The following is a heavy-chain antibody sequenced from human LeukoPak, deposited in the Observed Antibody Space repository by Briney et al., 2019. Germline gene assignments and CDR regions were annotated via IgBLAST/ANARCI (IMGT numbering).Heavy chain of an antibody. CDR2: ISSSSSYI. J-gene: IGHJ4*02. CDR3: ARGRYDFWSGYYTFDY. V-gene: IGHV3-21*01. CDR1: GFTFSSYS. D-gene: IGHD3-3*01. Sequence: GGSPRLSCAASGFTFSSYSMNWVRQAPGKGLEWVSSISSSSSYIYYADSVKGRFTISRDNAKNSLYLQMNSLRAEDTAVYYCARGRYDFWSGYYTFDYWGQGTLVTVSS.